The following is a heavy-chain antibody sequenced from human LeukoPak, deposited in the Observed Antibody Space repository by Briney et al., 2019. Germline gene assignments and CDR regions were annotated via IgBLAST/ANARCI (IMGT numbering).Heavy chain of an antibody. CDR1: RFSFSTYA. D-gene: IGHD3-10*02. CDR2: ISGDGRTT. Sequence: GGSLRLSCAASRFSFSTYAMTWVRQAPGKGLEWVPAISGDGRTTYYADSVKGRFTISRDNSKNTLYLQMNSLRAEDSALYYCSRGRPPYNVAAADSWGQGTLVTVSS. J-gene: IGHJ4*02. CDR3: SRGRPPYNVAAADS. V-gene: IGHV3-23*01.